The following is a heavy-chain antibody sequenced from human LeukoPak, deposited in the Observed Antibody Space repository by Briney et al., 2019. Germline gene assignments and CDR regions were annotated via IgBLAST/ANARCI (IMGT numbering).Heavy chain of an antibody. Sequence: GASVKVSCKASGGTFSSYAISWVRQAPGQGLEWMGGIIPIFGTANYAQKFQGRVTITTDESTSTAYMELSSLRSEDTAVYYCARGATTHPGDAFDIWGQGTMVTVSS. CDR3: ARGATTHPGDAFDI. CDR2: IIPIFGTA. J-gene: IGHJ3*02. V-gene: IGHV1-69*05. CDR1: GGTFSSYA. D-gene: IGHD1-26*01.